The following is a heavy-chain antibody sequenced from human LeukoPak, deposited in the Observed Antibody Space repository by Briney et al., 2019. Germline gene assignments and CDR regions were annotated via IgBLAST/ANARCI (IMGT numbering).Heavy chain of an antibody. CDR2: ISGSGGST. CDR1: GFTFSNNA. Sequence: PGGSLRLSCAASGFTFSNNAMSWVRQAPGKGLEWFSAISGSGGSTYYADSVKGRFTISRDNSKNTLYLQMNSLRAEDTAVYYCAKDTSSWYGNWFDPWGQGTLVTVSS. CDR3: AKDTSSWYGNWFDP. J-gene: IGHJ5*02. D-gene: IGHD6-13*01. V-gene: IGHV3-23*01.